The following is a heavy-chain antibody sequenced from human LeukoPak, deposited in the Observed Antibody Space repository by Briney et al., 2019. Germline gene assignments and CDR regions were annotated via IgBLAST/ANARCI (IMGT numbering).Heavy chain of an antibody. Sequence: GGSLRLSCAAPGFTFSRYWMHWVRQAPGKGLVWVSRIKSDGSTDYADSVKGRFTISRGNAKNTVSLQMNSLRAEDTGVYYCARAPAEIGGYYPEYFRHWGQGTLVTVSS. CDR1: GFTFSRYW. CDR3: ARAPAEIGGYYPEYFRH. D-gene: IGHD3-22*01. CDR2: IKSDGST. V-gene: IGHV3-74*01. J-gene: IGHJ1*01.